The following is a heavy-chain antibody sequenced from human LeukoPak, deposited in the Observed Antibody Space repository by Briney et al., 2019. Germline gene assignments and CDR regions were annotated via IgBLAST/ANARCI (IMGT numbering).Heavy chain of an antibody. J-gene: IGHJ3*02. Sequence: GGSLRLSCAASGFTFSDYYMSWIGQAPGKGLEWVSYISSSGSTIYYADSVKSRFTISRDNSRDTLYVYMNSLRAEDSAVYYCAKDGGSSSVWAFDIWGQGTLVTASS. CDR2: ISSSGSTI. CDR3: AKDGGSSSVWAFDI. V-gene: IGHV3-11*04. CDR1: GFTFSDYY. D-gene: IGHD3-10*01.